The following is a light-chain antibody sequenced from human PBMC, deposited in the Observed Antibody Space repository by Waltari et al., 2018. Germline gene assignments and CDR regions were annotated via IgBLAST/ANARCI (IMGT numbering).Light chain of an antibody. V-gene: IGKV3-15*01. Sequence: EIVMTQSPATLSVSPGERATLSCRASQSVSSNLASYQQKPGQAPRLLIYGASTRATGVPAGFSGSGSGTEFTLTISSLQSEDFAVYYCQQYNNWPRTFGQGTKVEIK. CDR3: QQYNNWPRT. CDR1: QSVSSN. CDR2: GAS. J-gene: IGKJ1*01.